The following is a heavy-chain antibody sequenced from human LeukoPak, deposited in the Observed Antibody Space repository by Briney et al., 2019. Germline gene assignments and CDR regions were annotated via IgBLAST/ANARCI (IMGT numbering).Heavy chain of an antibody. J-gene: IGHJ6*02. CDR2: IYHSGST. CDR1: GGSISSGGYS. V-gene: IGHV4-30-2*01. CDR3: ARLTTSLGYYYYGMDV. D-gene: IGHD4-11*01. Sequence: SETLSLTCAVSGGSISSGGYSWSWIRQPPGKGLEWIGYIYHSGSTYYNPSLKSRVTISVDRSKNQFSLKLSSVTAADTAVYYCARLTTSLGYYYYGMDVWGQGTTVTVSS.